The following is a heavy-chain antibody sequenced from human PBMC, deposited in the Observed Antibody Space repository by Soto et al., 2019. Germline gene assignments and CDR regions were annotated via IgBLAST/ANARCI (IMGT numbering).Heavy chain of an antibody. D-gene: IGHD2-2*01. CDR3: ARVSVGYCSSTSCSRRSYYYYGMDV. CDR2: IIPIFGTA. J-gene: IGHJ6*02. CDR1: GCSFSSYA. V-gene: IGHV1-69*13. Sequence: SLVKVSCKASGCSFSSYAISWLRQAPGQGLEWMGGIIPIFGTANYAQKFQGRVTITADESTSTAYMELSSLRSEDTAVYYCARVSVGYCSSTSCSRRSYYYYGMDVWGQGTTVTVSS.